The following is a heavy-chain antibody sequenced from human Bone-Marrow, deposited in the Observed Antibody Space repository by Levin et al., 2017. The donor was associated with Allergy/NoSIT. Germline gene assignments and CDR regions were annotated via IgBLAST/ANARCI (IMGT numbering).Heavy chain of an antibody. J-gene: IGHJ4*02. V-gene: IGHV1-18*01. CDR1: GYTFTSFG. Sequence: ASVKVSCKTSGYTFTSFGVSWVRQAPGQGLEWLGWIASYTGNTNYSQIVQGRVTMTRDTSTSTVYMELRSLRPDDTAVYYCARDRANPYYFDYWGQGTLVSVSS. CDR2: IASYTGNT. D-gene: IGHD1-14*01. CDR3: ARDRANPYYFDY.